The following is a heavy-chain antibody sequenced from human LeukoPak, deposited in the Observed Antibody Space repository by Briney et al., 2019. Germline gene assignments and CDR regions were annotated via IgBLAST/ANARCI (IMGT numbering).Heavy chain of an antibody. CDR3: AKDLRGYSYGPDY. Sequence: GGSLRLSCAASGFTFSSYATSWVRQAPGKGLEWVSTISSSGGSTYYADSVKGRVTISRDISTNTLSLQMNSLRAEDTAVYYCAKDLRGYSYGPDYWGQGTLVTVSS. D-gene: IGHD5-18*01. V-gene: IGHV3-23*01. CDR1: GFTFSSYA. CDR2: ISSSGGST. J-gene: IGHJ4*02.